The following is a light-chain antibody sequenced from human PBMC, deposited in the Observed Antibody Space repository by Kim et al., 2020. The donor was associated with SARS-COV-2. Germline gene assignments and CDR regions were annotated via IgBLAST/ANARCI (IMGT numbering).Light chain of an antibody. CDR1: KLGDKY. CDR2: QDS. CDR3: QAWDSSTYV. J-gene: IGLJ1*01. Sequence: SYELTQPPSVSVSPGQTASITCSGDKLGDKYGCWYQQKPGQSPVLVIYQDSKRPSGIPERFSGSNSGNTATLTIRGTQAMDEADYYCQAWDSSTYVFGTGTKVTVL. V-gene: IGLV3-1*01.